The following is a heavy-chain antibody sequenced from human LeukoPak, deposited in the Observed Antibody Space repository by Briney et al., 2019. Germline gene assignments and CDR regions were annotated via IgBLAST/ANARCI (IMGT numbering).Heavy chain of an antibody. J-gene: IGHJ5*02. CDR3: ARGSTNWDGFKGGFDP. CDR1: GFIFSSYA. Sequence: PGGSLRLSYAVSGFIFSSYAMSWVRQAPGKGLEWVSAITGGATSTYYADSVKGRFTISRDNSKNTLYLQMNSLRAEDTAVYYCARGSTNWDGFKGGFDPWGQGTLVTVSS. CDR2: ITGGATST. V-gene: IGHV3-23*01. D-gene: IGHD1-26*01.